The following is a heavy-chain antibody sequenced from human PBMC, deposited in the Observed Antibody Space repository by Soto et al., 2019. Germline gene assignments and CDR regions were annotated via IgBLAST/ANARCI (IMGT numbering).Heavy chain of an antibody. CDR1: GYTFTSYG. D-gene: IGHD3-3*01. CDR2: ISAYNGNT. Sequence: QVQLVQSGAEVKKPGASVKVSCKASGYTFTSYGISWVRQAPGQGPEWMGWISAYNGNTNYAQKLQGRVTMTTDTSTSTAYMELMSLRSDDTAVYYCARGIFGVVTSSTYYYYGMDVWGQGTTVTVSS. CDR3: ARGIFGVVTSSTYYYYGMDV. V-gene: IGHV1-18*01. J-gene: IGHJ6*02.